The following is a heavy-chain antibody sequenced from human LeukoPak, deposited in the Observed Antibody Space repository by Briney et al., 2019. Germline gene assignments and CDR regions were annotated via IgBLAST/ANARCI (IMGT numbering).Heavy chain of an antibody. D-gene: IGHD1-26*01. CDR3: AKFGRGSYYSDYFDY. J-gene: IGHJ4*02. Sequence: GASLRLSCAASGFTFSSYAMSWVRQAPGKGLEWVSAISGSGGSTYYADSVKGRFTISRDNSKNTLYLQMNSLRAEDTAVYYCAKFGRGSYYSDYFDYWGQGTLVTVSS. V-gene: IGHV3-23*01. CDR2: ISGSGGST. CDR1: GFTFSSYA.